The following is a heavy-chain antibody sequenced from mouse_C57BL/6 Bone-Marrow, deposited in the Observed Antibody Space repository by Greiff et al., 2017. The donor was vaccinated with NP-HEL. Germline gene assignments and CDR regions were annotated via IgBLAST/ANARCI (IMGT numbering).Heavy chain of an antibody. Sequence: VQLQQSGPELVKPGDSVKISCKASGYSFTGYFMNWVMQSHGKSLEWIGRINPYNGDTFYNQKFKGKATLTVDKSSSTAHMEVRSLTSEDAAVYYCARWGTTVVAYYYAMDYWGQGTSVTVSS. CDR1: GYSFTGYF. CDR3: ARWGTTVVAYYYAMDY. CDR2: INPYNGDT. J-gene: IGHJ4*01. V-gene: IGHV1-20*01. D-gene: IGHD1-1*01.